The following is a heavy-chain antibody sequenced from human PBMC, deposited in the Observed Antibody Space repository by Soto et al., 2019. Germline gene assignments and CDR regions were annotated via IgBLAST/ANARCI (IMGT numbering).Heavy chain of an antibody. J-gene: IGHJ6*02. D-gene: IGHD3-10*01. Sequence: PGGSLRLSCATSGFTFRKYGMHWVSQAPGKGLECLAVISYDGNNEYYVGAVRGRVTFSRDNSRHALYLQMNSLRAWYTAVYYCAKERTDYGSGSYSDGMDGWGQGSTVTVSS. V-gene: IGHV3-30*18. CDR3: AKERTDYGSGSYSDGMDG. CDR1: GFTFRKYG. CDR2: ISYDGNNE.